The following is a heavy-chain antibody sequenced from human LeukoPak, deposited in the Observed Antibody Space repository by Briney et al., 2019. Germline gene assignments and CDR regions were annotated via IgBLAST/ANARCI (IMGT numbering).Heavy chain of an antibody. CDR2: IIPIFGTA. CDR3: ARAHVDIVATMGYYYYYMDV. V-gene: IGHV1-69*13. Sequence: ASVKVSCKASGGTFSSYAISWVRQAPGQGLEWMGGIIPIFGTANYAQKFQGRVTITADESTSTAYMELSSLRSEDTAVYYCARAHVDIVATMGYYYYYMDVWGKGTTVTVSS. D-gene: IGHD5-12*01. J-gene: IGHJ6*03. CDR1: GGTFSSYA.